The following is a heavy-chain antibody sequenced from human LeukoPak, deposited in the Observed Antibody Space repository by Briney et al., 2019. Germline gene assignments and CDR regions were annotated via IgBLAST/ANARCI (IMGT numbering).Heavy chain of an antibody. D-gene: IGHD1-26*01. CDR1: GFSFSAYP. CDR3: ARPLFGGSYPNWFDP. J-gene: IGHJ5*02. CDR2: ISASGDVT. Sequence: GGSLRLSCAASGFSFSAYPMAWVRQAPGKGLQWLSGISASGDVTFHADRVKGRFAISRDNAKNTLYLQMNSLRAEDTAVYYCARPLFGGSYPNWFDPWGQGTLVTVSS. V-gene: IGHV3-23*01.